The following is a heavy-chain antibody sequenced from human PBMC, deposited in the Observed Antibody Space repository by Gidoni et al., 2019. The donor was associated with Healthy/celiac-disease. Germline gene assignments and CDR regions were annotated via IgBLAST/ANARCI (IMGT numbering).Heavy chain of an antibody. D-gene: IGHD6-6*01. Sequence: QVQLVESGGGVVQPGRSLRLSCAASGFTFSSYGLHWVRQAPGKGLEWVAVIWYDGSNKYYADSVKGRFTISRDNSKNTLYLQMNSLRAEDTAVYYCARERFRYSSSPPFDYWGQGTLVTVSS. CDR3: ARERFRYSSSPPFDY. CDR2: IWYDGSNK. J-gene: IGHJ4*02. CDR1: GFTFSSYG. V-gene: IGHV3-33*01.